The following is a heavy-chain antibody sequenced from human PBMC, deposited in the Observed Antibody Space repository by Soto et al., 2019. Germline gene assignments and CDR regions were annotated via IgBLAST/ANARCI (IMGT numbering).Heavy chain of an antibody. CDR3: ARVDYGDYVCDY. Sequence: LTCTVSGGSISSYYWSWIRQPPGKGLEWIGYNYYSGSTNYNPSLKSRVTISVDTSKNQFSLKLSSVTAADTAVYYCARVDYGDYVCDYWGQGTLVTVSS. CDR2: NYYSGST. CDR1: GGSISSYY. V-gene: IGHV4-59*01. D-gene: IGHD4-17*01. J-gene: IGHJ4*02.